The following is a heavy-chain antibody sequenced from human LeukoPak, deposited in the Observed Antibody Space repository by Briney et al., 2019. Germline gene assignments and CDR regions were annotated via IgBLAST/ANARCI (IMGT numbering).Heavy chain of an antibody. V-gene: IGHV1-18*01. CDR3: ESLYGSGILVMPG. CDR2: ISAYNGNT. D-gene: IGHD3-10*01. J-gene: IGHJ6*02. CDR1: GYTFTSYG. Sequence: ASVKVSCKASGYTFTSYGITWVRQAPGQGLEWMGWISAYNGNTNYAQKLQGRVTMTTDASTSTAYMELRSLRSEDTAVYYCESLYGSGILVMPGCGQATTLTVPS.